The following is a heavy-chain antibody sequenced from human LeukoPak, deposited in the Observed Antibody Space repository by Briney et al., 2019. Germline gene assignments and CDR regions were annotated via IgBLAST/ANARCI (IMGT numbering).Heavy chain of an antibody. CDR1: GFTFSSYG. V-gene: IGHV3-30*02. Sequence: PGRSLRLSCAASGFTFSSYGMHWVRQAPGKGLEWVAFIRYDGSNKYYADSVKGRFTISRDNSKNTLYLQMNSLRAEDTAVYYCAKGPEELWFGELGGYFDYWGQGTLVTVSS. CDR2: IRYDGSNK. CDR3: AKGPEELWFGELGGYFDY. D-gene: IGHD3-10*01. J-gene: IGHJ4*02.